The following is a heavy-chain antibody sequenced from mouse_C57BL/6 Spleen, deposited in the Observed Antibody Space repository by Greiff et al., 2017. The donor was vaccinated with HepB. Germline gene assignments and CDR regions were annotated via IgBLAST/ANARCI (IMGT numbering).Heavy chain of an antibody. CDR2: IRNKANGYTT. D-gene: IGHD2-4*01. J-gene: IGHJ1*03. Sequence: VQLKESGGGLVQPGGSLSLSCAASGFTFTDYYMSWVRQPPGKALEWLGFIRNKANGYTTEYSASVKGRFTISRDDSQSILYLQMNALRAEDSATYYCARYSYYDYDWYFDVWGTGTTVTVSS. CDR3: ARYSYYDYDWYFDV. CDR1: GFTFTDYY. V-gene: IGHV7-3*01.